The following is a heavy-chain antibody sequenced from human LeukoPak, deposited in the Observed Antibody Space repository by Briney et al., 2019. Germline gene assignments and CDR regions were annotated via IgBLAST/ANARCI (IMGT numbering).Heavy chain of an antibody. Sequence: GGSLRLSCAASGFTFSSYGMHWVRQAPGKGLEWVAVISYDGSNKYYADSVKGRFTVSRDNSKNTLYLQMNSLRAEDTAVYYCAKDQPSVYSSSYFDYWGQGTLVTVSS. J-gene: IGHJ4*02. D-gene: IGHD6-13*01. CDR2: ISYDGSNK. CDR3: AKDQPSVYSSSYFDY. V-gene: IGHV3-30*18. CDR1: GFTFSSYG.